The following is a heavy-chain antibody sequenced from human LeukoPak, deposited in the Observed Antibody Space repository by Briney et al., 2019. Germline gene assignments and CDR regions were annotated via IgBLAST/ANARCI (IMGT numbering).Heavy chain of an antibody. Sequence: SETLSLTCTVSGGSISSYYWSWIRQPPGKGLEWIGRIYTSGSTNYNPSLKSRVTISVDTSKNQFSLKLSSVTAADTAVYYCARGFLEWLFYDYWGQGTLVTVSS. CDR1: GGSISSYY. V-gene: IGHV4-4*08. CDR2: IYTSGST. D-gene: IGHD3-3*01. J-gene: IGHJ4*02. CDR3: ARGFLEWLFYDY.